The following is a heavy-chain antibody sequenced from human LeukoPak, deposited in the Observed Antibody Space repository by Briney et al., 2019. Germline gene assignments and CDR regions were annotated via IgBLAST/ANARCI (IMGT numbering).Heavy chain of an antibody. CDR2: IYYSGST. CDR3: ARGAAAGHTPTIDY. V-gene: IGHV4-59*01. CDR1: GVPISSYY. Sequence: SETLSLTCTVSGVPISSYYWSWIRQPPGKGLEWIGYIYYSGSTNYNPSLKSRVTISVDTSRNQFSLKMNSVTAADTAVYYCARGAAAGHTPTIDYWGQGTLVTVSS. J-gene: IGHJ4*02. D-gene: IGHD6-13*01.